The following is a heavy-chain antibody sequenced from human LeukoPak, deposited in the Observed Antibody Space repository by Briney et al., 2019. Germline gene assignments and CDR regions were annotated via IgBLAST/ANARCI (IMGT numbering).Heavy chain of an antibody. CDR1: GGSISSYY. CDR2: IYYSGST. Sequence: PSETLSLTCTVSGGSISSYYWSWIRQPPGKGLEWIGYIYYSGSTNYNPSLKSRVTISVDTSKNQISLKLSSVTAADTAVYYCARDRTYYDFWSGYYRYYYYGMDVWGQGTTVTVSS. J-gene: IGHJ6*02. CDR3: ARDRTYYDFWSGYYRYYYYGMDV. V-gene: IGHV4-59*01. D-gene: IGHD3-3*01.